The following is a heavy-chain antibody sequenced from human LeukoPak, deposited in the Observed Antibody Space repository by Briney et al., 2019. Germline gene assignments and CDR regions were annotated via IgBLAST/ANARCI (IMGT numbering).Heavy chain of an antibody. V-gene: IGHV4-39*07. CDR2: IYYSGST. D-gene: IGHD2-2*01. CDR1: GGSISSSSYY. J-gene: IGHJ5*02. CDR3: ARGEGVVVPAAA. Sequence: SETLSLTCTVSGGSISSSSYYWGWIRQPPGKGLEWIGSIYYSGSTYYNPSLKSRVTISVDTSKNQFSLKLSSVTAADTAVYYCARGEGVVVPAAAWGQGTLVTVSS.